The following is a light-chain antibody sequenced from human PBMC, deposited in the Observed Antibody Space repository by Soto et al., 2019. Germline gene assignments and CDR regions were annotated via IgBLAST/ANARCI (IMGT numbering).Light chain of an antibody. V-gene: IGLV2-23*01. CDR1: SSDVGSYNL. J-gene: IGLJ2*01. CDR3: CSYAGSSIHVV. CDR2: EGS. Sequence: QSALTQPASVSGSPGQSITISCTGTSSDVGSYNLVSWYQQLPGKAPKLMIYEGSKRPSGVSNRFSGSKSGNTASLTISGLQAEDEADYYCCSYAGSSIHVVFGGGTKVTVL.